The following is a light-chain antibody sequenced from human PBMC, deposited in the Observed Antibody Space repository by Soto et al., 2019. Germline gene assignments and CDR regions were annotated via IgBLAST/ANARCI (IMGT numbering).Light chain of an antibody. CDR1: SSDVGGYNY. V-gene: IGLV2-14*01. CDR3: TSYTGSSSYV. CDR2: DVS. J-gene: IGLJ1*01. Sequence: QSVLTQPASVSGSPGQSITISCTGASSDVGGYNYVSWYQQLPGKAPNLMIYDVSNRPSGVSNRFSGSKSGNTASLTISGLQSEDEADYYCTSYTGSSSYVFGTGTKVTVL.